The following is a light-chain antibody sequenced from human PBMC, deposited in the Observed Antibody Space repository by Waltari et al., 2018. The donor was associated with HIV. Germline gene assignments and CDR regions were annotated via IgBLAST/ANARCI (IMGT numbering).Light chain of an antibody. V-gene: IGKV3-11*01. J-gene: IGKJ4*01. Sequence: ELVLTQSPATLSLSPGERATLSCRASQSVSTYLAWYQQKSGQPPRLLIYVAATRATGIPARFSGSGSGTDFTLTNSSLEPEDFAGYYCQQRSNWPAVPPSGGGTKVEIK. CDR3: QQRSNWPAVPP. CDR2: VAA. CDR1: QSVSTY.